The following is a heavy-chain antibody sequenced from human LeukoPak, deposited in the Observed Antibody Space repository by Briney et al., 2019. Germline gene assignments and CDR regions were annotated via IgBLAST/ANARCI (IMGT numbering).Heavy chain of an antibody. D-gene: IGHD3-22*01. CDR3: AKEFSITMIVVVITPDAFDI. Sequence: QPGGSLRLSCAASGFTFSSYAMSWVRQAPGKGLEWVSAISGSGGSTHYADSVKGRFTISRDNSKNTLYLQMNSLRAEDTAVYYCAKEFSITMIVVVITPDAFDIWGQGTMVTVSS. V-gene: IGHV3-23*01. J-gene: IGHJ3*02. CDR1: GFTFSSYA. CDR2: ISGSGGST.